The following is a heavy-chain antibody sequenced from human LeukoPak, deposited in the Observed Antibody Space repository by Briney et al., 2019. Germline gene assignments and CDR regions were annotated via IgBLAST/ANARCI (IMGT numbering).Heavy chain of an antibody. J-gene: IGHJ6*02. Sequence: SETLSLTCAVYGGSSGGYHWNWIRQPPGKGLEWIGETKHSGFTNYNPSLESRVTISLDTSKNQISLNLRSVTAADTAVYYCAGERRTIFGVVTTRRGMDVWGQGTTVTVSS. V-gene: IGHV4-34*01. D-gene: IGHD3-3*01. CDR2: TKHSGFT. CDR3: AGERRTIFGVVTTRRGMDV. CDR1: GGSSGGYH.